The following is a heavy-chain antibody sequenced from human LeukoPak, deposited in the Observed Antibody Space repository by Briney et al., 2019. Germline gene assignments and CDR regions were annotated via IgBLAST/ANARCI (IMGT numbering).Heavy chain of an antibody. J-gene: IGHJ4*02. CDR1: GFTFSSYA. CDR2: IYHSGNT. Sequence: KAGGSLRLSCAASGFTFSSYAMSWVRQAPGKGLEWIGTIYHSGNTYYNPSLKSRVTISVDTSKNQFSLRLSSVTAADTAVYYCARDPDHSGHFEYWGQGTLVTVSS. CDR3: ARDPDHSGHFEY. V-gene: IGHV4-38-2*02. D-gene: IGHD6-19*01.